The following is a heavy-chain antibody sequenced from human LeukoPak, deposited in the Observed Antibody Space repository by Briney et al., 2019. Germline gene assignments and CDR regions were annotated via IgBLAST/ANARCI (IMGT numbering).Heavy chain of an antibody. V-gene: IGHV3-23*01. Sequence: GGSLRLSCAASGFTFSSYAMCWVRQAPGKGLEWVSFITTSGGSTSYADSVKGRFTISRDNPRNTLYMQMNSLRDEDTAVYYCAIMHGYYEGSGYWVQWGQGTLVTVSS. CDR2: ITTSGGST. D-gene: IGHD3-22*01. CDR1: GFTFSSYA. J-gene: IGHJ4*02. CDR3: AIMHGYYEGSGYWVQ.